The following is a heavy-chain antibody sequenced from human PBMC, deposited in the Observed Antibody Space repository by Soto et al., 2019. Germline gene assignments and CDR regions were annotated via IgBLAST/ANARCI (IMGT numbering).Heavy chain of an antibody. V-gene: IGHV2-5*01. D-gene: IGHD4-17*01. Sequence: QITLKESGPTLVKPTQTLTLTSTFSGFSLKTGGAGVGWIRQPPGKALEWLAVIYWNEDKRYSPSLKTRPTITKDASKNQAVLTLTNMDPVDTATYYCAHRGYGDYPRDNWFDPWGQGTLVIASS. CDR3: AHRGYGDYPRDNWFDP. J-gene: IGHJ5*02. CDR2: IYWNEDK. CDR1: GFSLKTGGAG.